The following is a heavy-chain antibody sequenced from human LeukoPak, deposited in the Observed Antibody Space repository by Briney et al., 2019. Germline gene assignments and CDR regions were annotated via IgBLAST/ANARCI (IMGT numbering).Heavy chain of an antibody. D-gene: IGHD6-13*01. J-gene: IGHJ6*03. Sequence: GGSLRLSCAASGFTFSSYGMHWVRQAPGKGLEWVAVISYDGSNKYYADSVKGRFTISRDNSKNTLYLQMNSLRAEDTAVYYCARVRSSWREGYYYYYYYMDVWGKGTTVTVSS. V-gene: IGHV3-30*03. CDR2: ISYDGSNK. CDR3: ARVRSSWREGYYYYYYYMDV. CDR1: GFTFSSYG.